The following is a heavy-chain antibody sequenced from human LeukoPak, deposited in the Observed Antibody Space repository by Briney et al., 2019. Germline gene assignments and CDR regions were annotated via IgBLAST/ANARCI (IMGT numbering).Heavy chain of an antibody. J-gene: IGHJ3*02. CDR3: ARDSSPYDSTTYWDAFDI. Sequence: PGGSLRRSCAASGFTFSSYWMAWVRQAPGKGLEWVANINQDGSEKYYVDSVKGRFTISRDNAKNSLYLQMNSLRAEDTAVYYCARDSSPYDSTTYWDAFDIWGQGAMVTDSS. V-gene: IGHV3-7*01. D-gene: IGHD2/OR15-2a*01. CDR1: GFTFSSYW. CDR2: INQDGSEK.